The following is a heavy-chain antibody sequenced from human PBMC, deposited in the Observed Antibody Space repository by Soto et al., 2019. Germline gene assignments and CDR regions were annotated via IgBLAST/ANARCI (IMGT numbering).Heavy chain of an antibody. CDR1: GYTFTSYG. CDR2: ISAYNGNT. Sequence: ASVKVSCKASGYTFTSYGISWVRQAPGQGLEWMGWISAYNGNTNYAQKLQGRVTMTTDTSTSTAYMELRSLRSDDTAVYYCARHSEAGYSSRWYSWFDPWGQGTLVTVSS. J-gene: IGHJ5*02. V-gene: IGHV1-18*01. D-gene: IGHD6-13*01. CDR3: ARHSEAGYSSRWYSWFDP.